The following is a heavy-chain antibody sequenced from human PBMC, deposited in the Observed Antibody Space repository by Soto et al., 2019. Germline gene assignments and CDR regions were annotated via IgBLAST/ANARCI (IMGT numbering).Heavy chain of an antibody. J-gene: IGHJ6*03. D-gene: IGHD4-17*01. V-gene: IGHV3-23*01. CDR3: AKLTVTTPTYYYYYMDV. Sequence: PGGSLRLSCAASGFTFSSYAMSWVRQAPGKGLEWVSAISGSGGSTYYADSVKGRFTISRDNSKNTLYLQMNSLRAEDTAVYYCAKLTVTTPTYYYYYMDVWGKGTTVTVSS. CDR2: ISGSGGST. CDR1: GFTFSSYA.